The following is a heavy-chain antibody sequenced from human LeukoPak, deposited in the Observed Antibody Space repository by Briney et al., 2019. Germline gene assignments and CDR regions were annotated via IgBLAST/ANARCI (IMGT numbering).Heavy chain of an antibody. CDR1: GGSISSYY. V-gene: IGHV4-59*01. J-gene: IGHJ3*02. D-gene: IGHD6-13*01. CDR2: ISYSGST. CDR3: ARHESIAAAGDAFDI. Sequence: PSETLSLTCTVSGGSISSYYWSWIRQPPGKGLEWIGYISYSGSTNYNPSLKGRVTISVDTSKNQFSLKLSSVTAADTAVYYCARHESIAAAGDAFDIWGQGTMVTVSS.